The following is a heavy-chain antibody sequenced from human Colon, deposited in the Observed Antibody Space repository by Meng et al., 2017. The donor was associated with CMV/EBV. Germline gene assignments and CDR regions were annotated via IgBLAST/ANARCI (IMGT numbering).Heavy chain of an antibody. CDR3: ARGSYLSY. CDR1: GFTFSCYW. J-gene: IGHJ4*02. Sequence: GGSLRLSCAASGFTFSCYWMHWVRQAPEKGLVWVSRINSDGSRTNYADSVKGRFSISRDSAKNTLYLQMNSLRPEDTAVYYCARGSYLSYWGQGTLVTVSS. D-gene: IGHD3-10*01. CDR2: INSDGSRT. V-gene: IGHV3-74*01.